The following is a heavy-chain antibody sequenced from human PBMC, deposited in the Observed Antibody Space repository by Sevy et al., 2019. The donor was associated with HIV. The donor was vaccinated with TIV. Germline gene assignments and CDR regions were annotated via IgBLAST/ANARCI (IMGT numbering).Heavy chain of an antibody. CDR1: GFSFSTYW. CDR2: IKQDESEK. D-gene: IGHD3-22*01. V-gene: IGHV3-7*01. J-gene: IGHJ4*02. CDR3: AKGNSGSFDY. Sequence: GGSLRLSCAASGFSFSTYWMHWVRQAPGKGLEWVANIKQDESEKYYVASVKGRLPISRDNAKNSVYLEMNSLRPEDTAIYYCAKGNSGSFDYWGQGTLVTVSS.